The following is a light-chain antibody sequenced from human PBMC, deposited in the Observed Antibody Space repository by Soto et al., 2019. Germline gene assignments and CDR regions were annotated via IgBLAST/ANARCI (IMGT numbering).Light chain of an antibody. V-gene: IGLV2-14*03. CDR1: SSDVGAYTF. CDR2: DVS. Sequence: QSVLTQPASVSGSPGQSITISCTGTSSDVGAYTFVSWYQQHPDKVPKLMIFDVSRRPSGVSDRFSGSKSGNTTSLTISGLQPDDEAAYYCSAYSSSSTHVFGSGTKLTVL. CDR3: SAYSSSSTHV. J-gene: IGLJ1*01.